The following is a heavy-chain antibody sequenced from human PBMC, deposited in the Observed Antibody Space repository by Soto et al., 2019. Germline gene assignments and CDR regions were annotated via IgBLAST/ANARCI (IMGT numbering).Heavy chain of an antibody. CDR3: ARAAVVVTAIRKHNWFDP. Sequence: SETLSLTCTVSSGSISSSNYYWGWIRQPPGKGLEWIGNIYYTGSTYYNPSLKSRVTISVDTSKNQFSLRLSSVTAADTAMYYCARAAVVVTAIRKHNWFDPWGQGTLVTVSS. V-gene: IGHV4-39*07. J-gene: IGHJ5*02. D-gene: IGHD2-21*02. CDR2: IYYTGST. CDR1: SGSISSSNYY.